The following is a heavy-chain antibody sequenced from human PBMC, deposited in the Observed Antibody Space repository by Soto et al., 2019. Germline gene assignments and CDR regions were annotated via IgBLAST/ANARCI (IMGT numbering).Heavy chain of an antibody. D-gene: IGHD6-19*01. V-gene: IGHV4-31*03. CDR3: ARVPSSGWYRFYFDY. CDR1: GGSISSGGYY. CDR2: IYYSGST. J-gene: IGHJ4*02. Sequence: SETLSLTCTVSGGSISSGGYYWSWIRQHPGKGLEWIGYIYYSGSTYYNPSLKSRVTISVDTSKNQFSLKLSSVTAADTAVYHCARVPSSGWYRFYFDYWGQGTLVTVSS.